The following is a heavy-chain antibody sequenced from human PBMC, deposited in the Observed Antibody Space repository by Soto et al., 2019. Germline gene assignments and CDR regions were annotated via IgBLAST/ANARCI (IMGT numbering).Heavy chain of an antibody. CDR2: IIPIFGTT. Sequence: QMHLVQSGAEVKKPGSSVKVSCKASGGSFTYTLSWVRQAPGQGLEWMGGIIPIFGTTNYAQKFQDRVTITADESTKPAYMELNTLTSEDTAVYYCARLHSHGTYGMDVWGQGTTVTVSS. D-gene: IGHD5-18*01. J-gene: IGHJ6*02. CDR1: GGSFTYT. CDR3: ARLHSHGTYGMDV. V-gene: IGHV1-69*01.